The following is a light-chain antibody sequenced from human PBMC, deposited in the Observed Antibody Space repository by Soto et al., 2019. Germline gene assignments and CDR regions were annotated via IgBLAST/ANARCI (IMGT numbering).Light chain of an antibody. CDR3: LQHSKGPPIP. CDR2: DSS. J-gene: IGKJ5*01. Sequence: EIVMTQSPAFLSVSPGERATLSCRASQSISNYVAWYQQKPGQAPRGLIYDSSDRATGIPGRFSGSGSGTDFTLTISSLEPENFVVYYSLQHSKGPPIPFGQGTGLE. CDR1: QSISNY. V-gene: IGKV3-11*01.